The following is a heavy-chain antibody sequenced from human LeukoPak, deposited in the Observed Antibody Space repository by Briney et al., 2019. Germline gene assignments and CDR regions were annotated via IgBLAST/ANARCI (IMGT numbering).Heavy chain of an antibody. V-gene: IGHV3-74*01. CDR2: IHSDGSRT. CDR1: AFTFSSYW. CDR3: AREGPPDAFDI. J-gene: IGHJ3*02. Sequence: GGSLRLSCAASAFTFSSYWMHWVRQAPGKGLVWVSRIHSDGSRTSYADSVKGRFTISRDNAKNTLYLQMNSLRVEDTALYYCAREGPPDAFDIWGQGTMVTVSS.